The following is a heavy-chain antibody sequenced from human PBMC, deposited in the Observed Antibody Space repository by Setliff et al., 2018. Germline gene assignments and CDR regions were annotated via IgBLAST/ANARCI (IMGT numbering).Heavy chain of an antibody. CDR2: ISPYNGNT. CDR3: ARHGSSGKFDASDI. CDR1: GYTFKTYG. V-gene: IGHV1-18*01. J-gene: IGHJ3*02. Sequence: GASVKVSCKASGYTFKTYGFTWVRQAPGQGLEWMGWISPYNGNTNSAQKFQGRVTMTTDTSTSTAYMELRSLTSDDTAVYYCARHGSSGKFDASDIWGQGTMVTVSS. D-gene: IGHD3-10*01.